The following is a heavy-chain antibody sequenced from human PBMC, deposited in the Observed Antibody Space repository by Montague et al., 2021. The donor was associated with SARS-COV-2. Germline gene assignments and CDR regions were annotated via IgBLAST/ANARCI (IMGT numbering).Heavy chain of an antibody. V-gene: IGHV6-1*01. CDR2: TYYRSKWYN. J-gene: IGHJ4*02. D-gene: IGHD2-2*01. Sequence: YAISGDSVSSNIATWNWIRQSPSRGLEWLGRTYYRSKWYNDYAESVKSRITIDPDTSKHQFSLHLNSVTPEDTAVYYCARIPVGSKYYFDFWAREPWSPSPQ. CDR3: ARIPVGSKYYFDF. CDR1: GDSVSSNIAT.